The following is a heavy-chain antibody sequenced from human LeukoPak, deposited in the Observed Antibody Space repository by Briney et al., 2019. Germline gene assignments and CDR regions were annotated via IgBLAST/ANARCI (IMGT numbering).Heavy chain of an antibody. D-gene: IGHD6-19*01. CDR3: ARVSTYSSGWYGPGWFDP. Sequence: GASVKVSCKASGGTFSSYATSWVRPAPGQGLEWMGRIIPILGIANYAQKFQGRVTITADKSTSTAYMELSSLRSEDTAVYYCARVSTYSSGWYGPGWFDPWGQGTLVTVSS. V-gene: IGHV1-69*04. J-gene: IGHJ5*02. CDR2: IIPILGIA. CDR1: GGTFSSYA.